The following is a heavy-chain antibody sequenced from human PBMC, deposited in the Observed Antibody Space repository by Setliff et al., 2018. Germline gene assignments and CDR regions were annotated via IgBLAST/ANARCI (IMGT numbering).Heavy chain of an antibody. CDR2: ISWNSGSI. J-gene: IGHJ4*02. CDR3: AKDYDSSGYPRYYFDY. V-gene: IGHV3-9*03. CDR1: GFTFDDYA. Sequence: GGSLRLSCAASGFTFDDYAMHWVRQAPGKGLEWVSGISWNSGSIGYADSVKGRFTISRDNAKNSLYLQMNSLRAEDMALYYCAKDYDSSGYPRYYFDYWGQGTLVTVSS. D-gene: IGHD3-22*01.